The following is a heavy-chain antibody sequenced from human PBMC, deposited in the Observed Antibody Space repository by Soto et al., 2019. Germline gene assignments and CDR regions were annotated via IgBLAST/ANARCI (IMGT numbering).Heavy chain of an antibody. V-gene: IGHV1-69*02. CDR1: GGTFSRYT. CDR3: ASHFTGVLVLGTSPPGGDNYGWDV. J-gene: IGHJ6*02. Sequence: QVQLVQSGAEVKKPGSSVKVSCKASGGTFSRYTFTWVRQAPGQGLEWMGRIIPILDIPNYAQNFQGRVTITGDKSTSTPYMELSSLTSDDTAVYYCASHFTGVLVLGTSPPGGDNYGWDVWGQGTTVTVSS. D-gene: IGHD2-8*02. CDR2: IIPILDIP.